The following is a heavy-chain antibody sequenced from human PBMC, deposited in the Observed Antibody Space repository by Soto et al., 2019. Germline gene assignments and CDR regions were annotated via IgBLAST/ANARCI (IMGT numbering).Heavy chain of an antibody. D-gene: IGHD7-27*01. V-gene: IGHV4-61*01. CDR1: GGSVRTGSYH. J-gene: IGHJ4*02. CDR3: ARIGWGGDS. CDR2: IPNNGSP. Sequence: SETLSLTCSVSGGSVRTGSYHWSWIRQPPGKGLEWIGFIPNNGSPDYNPSLKSRVVVSIDRSKNQFSLKVNSVTAADTAVYFCARIGWGGDSWGQGTMVTVSS.